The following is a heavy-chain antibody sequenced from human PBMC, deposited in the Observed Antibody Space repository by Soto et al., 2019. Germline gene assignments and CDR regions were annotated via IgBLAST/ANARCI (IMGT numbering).Heavy chain of an antibody. CDR3: ARGVTDFGLVNRFWYDP. CDR1: GGSISSGDYS. J-gene: IGHJ5*02. D-gene: IGHD3-3*01. Sequence: SETLSLTCTVSGGSISSGDYSWSWVRQSPGKGLEWIGHIYNSGITYYNPSLKSRVVISIDTSRNQFSLRLNSLTAADRAVYFCARGVTDFGLVNRFWYDPWGQGTVVTVSS. CDR2: IYNSGIT. V-gene: IGHV4-30-4*01.